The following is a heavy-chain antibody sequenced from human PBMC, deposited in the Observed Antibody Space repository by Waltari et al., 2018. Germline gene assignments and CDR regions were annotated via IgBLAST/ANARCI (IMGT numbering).Heavy chain of an antibody. V-gene: IGHV3-23*01. CDR3: TKMRRNLPRDIIDN. CDR1: GFIFSRFA. J-gene: IGHJ4*02. CDR2: TSASSGST. Sequence: EVQLLESGGGLVQRGGSLRLSCAVSGFIFSRFAMSWVRHTPGKGLGVGAGTSASSGSTYYADSVQGRVTISRDNSKKRVFLQMNSLRAEDTATYYCTKMRRNLPRDIIDNWGQGTQVIIAS.